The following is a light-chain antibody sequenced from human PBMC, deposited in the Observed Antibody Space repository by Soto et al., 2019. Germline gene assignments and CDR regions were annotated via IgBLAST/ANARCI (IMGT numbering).Light chain of an antibody. V-gene: IGLV3-1*01. CDR2: QDS. CDR3: QAWDSSTVV. Sequence: SYELTQPPSVSVSPGQTASITCSGDKLGDKYACWYQQKPGQSPMLVIYQDSKRPSVIPERFSGSNSGNTATLTISGTKAMDEADYYCQAWDSSTVVFGGGAKLTVL. J-gene: IGLJ2*01. CDR1: KLGDKY.